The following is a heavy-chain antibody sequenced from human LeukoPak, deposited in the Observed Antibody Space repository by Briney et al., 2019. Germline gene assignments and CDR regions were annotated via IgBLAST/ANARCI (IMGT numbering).Heavy chain of an antibody. CDR2: IFHSGTT. D-gene: IGHD3-3*01. CDR1: DEVITSNNW. Sequence: PSETLSLTCTVSDEVITSNNWWSWVRQSPGKGLEWIGEIFHSGTTRYKASLESRVTMLLDKSKNQFSLRLNSVTAAATAVYFCAREKYDFWSGENWFDPWGQGTLVTVSS. V-gene: IGHV4-4*02. J-gene: IGHJ5*02. CDR3: AREKYDFWSGENWFDP.